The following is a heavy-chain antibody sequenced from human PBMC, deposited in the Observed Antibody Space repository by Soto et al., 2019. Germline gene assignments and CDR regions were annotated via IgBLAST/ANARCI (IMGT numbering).Heavy chain of an antibody. V-gene: IGHV4-30-2*01. Sequence: QLQLQESGSGLIKPSQTLSLNYAVSGGSISSGGYSWSWIRQPPGKGLEWIGYIYHSGSTYYNPSLKSRVTISVDRSKNQFSLKLSSVTAAYTAVYYCARAGGLGAVAADYWGQGTLVTVSS. CDR3: ARAGGLGAVAADY. CDR1: GGSISSGGYS. D-gene: IGHD6-19*01. CDR2: IYHSGST. J-gene: IGHJ4*02.